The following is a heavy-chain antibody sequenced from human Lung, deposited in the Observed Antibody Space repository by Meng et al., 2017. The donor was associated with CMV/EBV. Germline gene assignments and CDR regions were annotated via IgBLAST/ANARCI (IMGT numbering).Heavy chain of an antibody. V-gene: IGHV1-2*06. J-gene: IGHJ4*01. Sequence: VQMVQSGAEVKRPGASVKFSCQASGYSFSGFYLNWARQAPGHGLEWLGRVNPISDDTHLAQKFECRITVTRVAAINTAFMELTRLRPDDTAVYYCAKSSDNGWSSWGPGTLVTVSS. CDR2: VNPISDDT. D-gene: IGHD6-19*01. CDR1: GYSFSGFY. CDR3: AKSSDNGWSS.